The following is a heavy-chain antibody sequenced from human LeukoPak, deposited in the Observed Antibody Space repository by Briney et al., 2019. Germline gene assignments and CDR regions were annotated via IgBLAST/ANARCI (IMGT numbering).Heavy chain of an antibody. CDR2: IRAYTGNT. D-gene: IGHD5-18*01. J-gene: IGHJ5*02. Sequence: ASVKVSFKASGYTFINYGVSWVRQAPGQGLEWMGWIRAYTGNTDYAQKFQGRVTMTTDTSTSTAYMEMRSLRSDDTAVYYCARVDTAMVTWFDPWGQGTLVTVSS. V-gene: IGHV1-18*01. CDR3: ARVDTAMVTWFDP. CDR1: GYTFINYG.